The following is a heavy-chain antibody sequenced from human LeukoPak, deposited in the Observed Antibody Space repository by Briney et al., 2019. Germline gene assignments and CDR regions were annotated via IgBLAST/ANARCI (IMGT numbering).Heavy chain of an antibody. D-gene: IGHD2-2*01. CDR3: ARGKHCSSTSCWGTAFDY. CDR2: ISSSSSYI. J-gene: IGHJ4*02. CDR1: GFTFSSYS. Sequence: PGGSLRLSCAAPGFTFSSYSMNWVRQAPGKGLEWVSSISSSSSYIYYADSVMGRFTISRDNAKNSLYLQMNSLRAEDTAVYYCARGKHCSSTSCWGTAFDYWGQGTLVTVSS. V-gene: IGHV3-21*01.